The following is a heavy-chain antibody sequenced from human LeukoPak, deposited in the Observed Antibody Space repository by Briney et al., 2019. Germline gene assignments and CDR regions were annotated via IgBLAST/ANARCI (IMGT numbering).Heavy chain of an antibody. D-gene: IGHD6-13*01. V-gene: IGHV1-18*01. CDR2: ISSYNGNT. CDR3: ARDGFSSSWPYYFDF. J-gene: IGHJ4*02. CDR1: GYTFINYG. Sequence: APVKVSCKAPGYTFINYGITWVRQAPGQGLEWMGWISSYNGNTNYAQKFQGRVTMTTDTSTSTAYMELKSLRSDDTAVYHCARDGFSSSWPYYFDFWGQGSLVTVSS.